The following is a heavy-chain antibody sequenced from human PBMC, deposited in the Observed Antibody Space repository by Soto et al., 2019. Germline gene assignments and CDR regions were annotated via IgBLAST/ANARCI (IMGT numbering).Heavy chain of an antibody. D-gene: IGHD6-13*01. CDR3: ARGPGIAAAGRGNWFDP. CDR1: GYTFTGYY. Sequence: GASVKVSCKASGYTFTGYYMHWVRQAPGQGLEWMGWINPNSGGTNYAQKFQGRVTMTRDTSISTAYMELSRLRSDDTAVYYCARGPGIAAAGRGNWFDPWGQGXLVTVSS. V-gene: IGHV1-2*02. J-gene: IGHJ5*02. CDR2: INPNSGGT.